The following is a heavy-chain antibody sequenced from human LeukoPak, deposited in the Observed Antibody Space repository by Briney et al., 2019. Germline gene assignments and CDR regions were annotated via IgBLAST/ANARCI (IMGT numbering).Heavy chain of an antibody. V-gene: IGHV4-30-4*01. CDR1: GGSISSGDYY. J-gene: IGHJ6*02. CDR3: ARANYGDLYGMDV. D-gene: IGHD4-17*01. CDR2: IYYSGST. Sequence: SQTLSLTCTVSGGSISSGDYYWSWIRQPPGKGLEWIGYIYYSGSTYYNPSLKSRVTISVDTSKNQFSLKPSSVTAADTAVYYCARANYGDLYGMDVWGQGTTVTVSS.